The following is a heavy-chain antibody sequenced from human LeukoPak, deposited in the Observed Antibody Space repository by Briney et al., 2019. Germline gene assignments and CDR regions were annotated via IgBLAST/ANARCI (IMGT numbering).Heavy chain of an antibody. CDR3: ARATRVRGGTNYFDY. CDR2: ISYSGTT. Sequence: SETLSLTCTISGGSISSGSYYWTWIRQPPGKGLEWIGYISYSGTTFYNPSLKSRVTISVDTSKNQFSLKLSTVTAADTALYYCARATRVRGGTNYFDYWGQGTPVTVSS. CDR1: GGSISSGSYY. D-gene: IGHD1-26*01. J-gene: IGHJ4*02. V-gene: IGHV4-30-4*01.